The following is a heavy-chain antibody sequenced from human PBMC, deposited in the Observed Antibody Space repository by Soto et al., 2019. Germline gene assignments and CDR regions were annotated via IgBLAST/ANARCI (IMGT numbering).Heavy chain of an antibody. CDR2: ISAYNGNT. CDR3: ARERDVVGDDAFDI. V-gene: IGHV1-18*01. Sequence: GPSVKVSCKASGYTFTSYGISWVRQAPGQGLEWMGWISAYNGNTNYAQKLQGRVTMTTDTSTSTAYMELRSLRSDDTAVYYCARERDVVGDDAFDIWGQGTMVTVSS. CDR1: GYTFTSYG. D-gene: IGHD3-10*01. J-gene: IGHJ3*02.